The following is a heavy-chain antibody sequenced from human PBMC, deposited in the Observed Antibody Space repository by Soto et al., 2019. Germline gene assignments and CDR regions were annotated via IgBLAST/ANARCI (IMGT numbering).Heavy chain of an antibody. CDR2: IYYSGST. CDR1: GCSISSYY. CDR3: ARAGYCSGGSCYADAFDI. J-gene: IGHJ3*02. Sequence: SETLSLTCTVSGCSISSYYWSWIRQPPGKGLEWIGYIYYSGSTNYNPSLKSRVTISVDTSKNQFSLKLSSVTAADTAVYYCARAGYCSGGSCYADAFDIWGQGTMVTVSS. D-gene: IGHD2-15*01. V-gene: IGHV4-59*08.